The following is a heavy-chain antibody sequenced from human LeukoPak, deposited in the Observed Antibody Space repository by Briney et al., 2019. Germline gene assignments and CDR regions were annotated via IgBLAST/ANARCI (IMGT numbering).Heavy chain of an antibody. V-gene: IGHV3-7*03. Sequence: GGSLRLSCAASGFTFSSYWMSWVRQAPGKGLEWVANIKKDGSEQLYVDSVKGRFTISRDNAKKSLYLQMNSLRAEDTAVYYCASRNIYCSSTSCFVDYWGQGTLVTVSS. CDR3: ASRNIYCSSTSCFVDY. D-gene: IGHD2-2*01. CDR2: IKKDGSEQ. J-gene: IGHJ4*02. CDR1: GFTFSSYW.